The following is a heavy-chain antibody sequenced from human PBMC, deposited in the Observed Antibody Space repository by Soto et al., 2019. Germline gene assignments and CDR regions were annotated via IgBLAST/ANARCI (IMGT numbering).Heavy chain of an antibody. CDR3: ARDGDFWSGYINWFDP. CDR2: ISSSSSTI. Sequence: GGSLRLSCAASGFTFSSYSMNWVRQAPGKGLEWVSYISSSSSTIYYADSVKGRFTISRDNAKNSLYLQMNSQRDEDTAVYYCARDGDFWSGYINWFDPWGQGTLVTVSS. D-gene: IGHD3-3*01. J-gene: IGHJ5*02. V-gene: IGHV3-48*02. CDR1: GFTFSSYS.